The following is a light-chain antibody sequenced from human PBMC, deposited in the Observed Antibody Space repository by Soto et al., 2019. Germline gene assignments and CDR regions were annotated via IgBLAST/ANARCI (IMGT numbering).Light chain of an antibody. CDR2: LEGSGSY. CDR3: ETWDSNTVV. Sequence: QSVLTQSSSASASLGSSVKLTCTLSSGHSSYIIAWHQQQPGKAPRYLMKLEGSGSYNKGSGVPDRFSGSSSGADRYLTISNLPSEDEADYYCETWDSNTVVFGGGTKLTVL. J-gene: IGLJ2*01. V-gene: IGLV4-60*03. CDR1: SGHSSYI.